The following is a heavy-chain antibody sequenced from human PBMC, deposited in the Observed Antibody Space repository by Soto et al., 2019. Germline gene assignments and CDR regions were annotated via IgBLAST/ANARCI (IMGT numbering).Heavy chain of an antibody. D-gene: IGHD2-2*01. CDR2: LNPNTGAT. J-gene: IGHJ4*02. Sequence: AAVKVSCKTSEYAFTDDYIDWLRQAPGQGLEWMGWLNPNTGATDFAQRFQGRVTLTSDTSISTAYMELSRLTSDDTAVFYCARQSCSSTSCFYDYWGPGTLVTVSS. CDR1: EYAFTDDY. CDR3: ARQSCSSTSCFYDY. V-gene: IGHV1-2*02.